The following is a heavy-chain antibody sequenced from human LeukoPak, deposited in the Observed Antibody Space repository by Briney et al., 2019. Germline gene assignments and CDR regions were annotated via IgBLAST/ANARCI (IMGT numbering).Heavy chain of an antibody. V-gene: IGHV3-30*18. J-gene: IGHJ4*02. CDR1: GFTFRAYG. D-gene: IGHD1-26*01. Sequence: PGRSLRLSCAPSGFTFRAYGIHWVRQAPGEGLEWVAVISYDGTNEYYADSVKGRFAISRDNSKNTLYLQMNSLTAEDTAVYYCAKDPRWATQGSIYYFDYWGQGTLVTVSS. CDR3: AKDPRWATQGSIYYFDY. CDR2: ISYDGTNE.